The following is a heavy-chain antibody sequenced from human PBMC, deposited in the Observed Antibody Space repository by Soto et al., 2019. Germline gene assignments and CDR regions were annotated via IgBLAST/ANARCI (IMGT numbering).Heavy chain of an antibody. Sequence: QVQLVESRGGLVKPGGSLRLSCAASGFTFSDYYMSWIRQAPGKGLEWVSYISGSSSYTKYADSVKGRFTISRDNAKNSLYLQMNSLRAEDTAVYYCARREVTTVTTRIYNWFDPWGQGTLVTVSS. V-gene: IGHV3-11*06. CDR2: ISGSSSYT. CDR1: GFTFSDYY. J-gene: IGHJ5*02. D-gene: IGHD4-17*01. CDR3: ARREVTTVTTRIYNWFDP.